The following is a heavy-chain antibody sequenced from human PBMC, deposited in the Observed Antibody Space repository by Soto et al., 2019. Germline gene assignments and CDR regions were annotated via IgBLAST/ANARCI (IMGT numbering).Heavy chain of an antibody. Sequence: GGSLRLSCAASGFTFSSYSMNWVRQAPGKGLEWVSYISSSSSTIYYADSVKGRFTISRDNAKNSLYLQMNSLRDEDTAVYYCARGPARYSSSWYWGEFAFDIWGQGTMVTVSS. J-gene: IGHJ3*02. CDR2: ISSSSSTI. V-gene: IGHV3-48*02. CDR3: ARGPARYSSSWYWGEFAFDI. CDR1: GFTFSSYS. D-gene: IGHD6-13*01.